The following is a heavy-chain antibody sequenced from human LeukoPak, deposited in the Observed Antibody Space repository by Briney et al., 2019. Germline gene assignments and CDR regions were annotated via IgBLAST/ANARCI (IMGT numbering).Heavy chain of an antibody. Sequence: PGRSLRLSCEVFGLTFSNYEMNWVRQAPGKGLEWVSSINILSNYIYYADSVKGRFTISRDNAKNSLYLQMNSLRAEDTAVYYCARDSHSSSWYSEFDYWGQGTLVTVSS. J-gene: IGHJ4*02. CDR3: ARDSHSSSWYSEFDY. D-gene: IGHD6-13*01. CDR1: GLTFSNYE. CDR2: INILSNYI. V-gene: IGHV3-21*01.